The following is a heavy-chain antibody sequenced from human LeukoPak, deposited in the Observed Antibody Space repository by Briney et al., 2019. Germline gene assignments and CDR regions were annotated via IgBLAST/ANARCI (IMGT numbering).Heavy chain of an antibody. Sequence: GGSLRLSCAASGFTFSSYAMHWVRQAPGKGLEWVAVISYDGSNKYYADSVKGRFTISRDNSKNTLYLQMNSLRAEDTAVYYCAKQDLWFRYYYYYGMDVWGQGATVTVSS. D-gene: IGHD3-10*01. CDR1: GFTFSSYA. J-gene: IGHJ6*02. CDR2: ISYDGSNK. V-gene: IGHV3-30*18. CDR3: AKQDLWFRYYYYYGMDV.